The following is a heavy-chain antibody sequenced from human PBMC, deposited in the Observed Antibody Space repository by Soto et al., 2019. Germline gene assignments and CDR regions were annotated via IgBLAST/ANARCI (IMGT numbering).Heavy chain of an antibody. D-gene: IGHD2-15*01. CDR2: ISGSGGST. V-gene: IGHV3-23*01. Sequence: EVQLLESGGGLVQPGGSLRLSCAASGFTFSSYAMSWVRQAPGKGLEWVSAISGSGGSTYYADSVKGRFTISKDNSNNTLYLQMNCLRAEDTAVYYCAKDEWAYCSGGSCYPLDYWGQGTLVTVSS. CDR3: AKDEWAYCSGGSCYPLDY. CDR1: GFTFSSYA. J-gene: IGHJ4*02.